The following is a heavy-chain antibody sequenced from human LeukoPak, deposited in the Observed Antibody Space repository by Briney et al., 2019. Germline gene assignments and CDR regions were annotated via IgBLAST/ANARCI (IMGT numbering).Heavy chain of an antibody. J-gene: IGHJ4*02. V-gene: IGHV4-61*02. Sequence: SQTLSLTCTVSGGSISSGSYYWSWIRQPAGKGLEWIGRIYTSGSTNYNPSLKSRVTISVDTSKNQFSLKLSSVTAADTAVYYCAREGTYGSGSPDYWGQGTLVTVSS. CDR1: GGSISSGSYY. CDR3: AREGTYGSGSPDY. D-gene: IGHD3-10*01. CDR2: IYTSGST.